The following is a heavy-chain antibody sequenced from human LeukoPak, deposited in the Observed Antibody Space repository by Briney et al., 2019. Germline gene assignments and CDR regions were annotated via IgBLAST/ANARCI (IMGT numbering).Heavy chain of an antibody. CDR2: ISSSGSYI. J-gene: IGHJ6*03. D-gene: IGHD3-3*01. CDR1: GFTFSSYS. Sequence: GGSLRLSCAASGFTFSSYSMNWVRQAPGKGLEWVSSISSSGSYIYYADSMKGRFTISRDNAKNSLYLQMNSLRAEDTAVYYCARLYYDFWSGHYYYMDVWGKGTTVTVSS. CDR3: ARLYYDFWSGHYYYMDV. V-gene: IGHV3-21*01.